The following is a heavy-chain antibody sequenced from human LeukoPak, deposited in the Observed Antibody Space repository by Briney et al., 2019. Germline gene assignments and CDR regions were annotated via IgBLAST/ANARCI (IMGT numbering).Heavy chain of an antibody. V-gene: IGHV4-61*08. J-gene: IGHJ4*02. Sequence: TSETLSLTCTVSGGSISSGGYYWSWIRQHPGKGLEWIGYIYYSGSTNYNPSLKSRVTISVDTSKNQFSLKLSSVTAADTAVYYCARHRYYDSSGYYYFDYWGQGTLVTVSS. CDR2: IYYSGST. D-gene: IGHD3-22*01. CDR1: GGSISSGGYY. CDR3: ARHRYYDSSGYYYFDY.